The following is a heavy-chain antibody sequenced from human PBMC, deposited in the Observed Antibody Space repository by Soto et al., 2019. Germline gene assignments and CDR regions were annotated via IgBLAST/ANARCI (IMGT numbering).Heavy chain of an antibody. CDR3: ARDRRPAFWSAFDI. V-gene: IGHV1-3*01. CDR1: GYTFTSYA. D-gene: IGHD3-3*01. CDR2: INAGNGNT. Sequence: QVLLVQSGAEVKKPGASVKVSCKASGYTFTSYAMHWVRQAPGQRLEWMGWINAGNGNTKYSQKFQGRVTITRDTSASTAYMELSSLRSEDTAVYYCARDRRPAFWSAFDIWGQGTMVTVSS. J-gene: IGHJ3*02.